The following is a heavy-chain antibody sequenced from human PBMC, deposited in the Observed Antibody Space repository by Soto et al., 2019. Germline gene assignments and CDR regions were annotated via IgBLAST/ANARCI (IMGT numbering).Heavy chain of an antibody. J-gene: IGHJ4*02. Sequence: VQLVESGGGVVQPGRSLRLSCAASGFTFSSSGMHWVRQAPGKGLEWVAVISYDGSNKYYADSVKGRFTISRDNSKNTLYLQMNSLRAEDTAVYYCAKGQWELLYYWGQGTLVTVSS. CDR1: GFTFSSSG. V-gene: IGHV3-30*18. D-gene: IGHD1-26*01. CDR2: ISYDGSNK. CDR3: AKGQWELLYY.